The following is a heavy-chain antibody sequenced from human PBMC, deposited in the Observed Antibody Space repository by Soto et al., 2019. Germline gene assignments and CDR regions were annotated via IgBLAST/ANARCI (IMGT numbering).Heavy chain of an antibody. J-gene: IGHJ6*02. CDR1: GGSFSGYY. D-gene: IGHD2-8*01. V-gene: IGHV4-34*01. Sequence: PSETLSLTCAVYGGSFSGYYWSWIRQPPGKGLEWIGEINHSGSTNYNPSLKGRVTISVDTSKNQFSLKLSSVTAADTAVYYCARGPHCTNGVCYTDYYGMDVWGQGTTVTVSS. CDR2: INHSGST. CDR3: ARGPHCTNGVCYTDYYGMDV.